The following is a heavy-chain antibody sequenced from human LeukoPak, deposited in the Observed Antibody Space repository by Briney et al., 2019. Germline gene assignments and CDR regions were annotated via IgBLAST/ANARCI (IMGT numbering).Heavy chain of an antibody. Sequence: PGGSLRLSCAASGFTVSSNYVSWVCQAPGKGLEWVSVFYSGGSTYYADFVKGRFTISRDNSKNTLYLQMNSLRAEDTAVYYCARKLLLSTALAAFDIWGQGTMVTVSS. CDR2: FYSGGST. D-gene: IGHD2-15*01. V-gene: IGHV3-66*01. J-gene: IGHJ3*02. CDR3: ARKLLLSTALAAFDI. CDR1: GFTVSSNY.